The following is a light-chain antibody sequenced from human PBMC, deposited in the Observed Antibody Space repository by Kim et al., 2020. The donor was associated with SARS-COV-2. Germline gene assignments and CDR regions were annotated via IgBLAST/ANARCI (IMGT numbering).Light chain of an antibody. CDR3: QQRSSWPLT. Sequence: LSPGEIATRPCRASQSVSSSFAWYQQKPGQTPRLLIYGASNRATGIPARFTGSGSGTDFTLTISSLEPEDSAVYYCQQRSSWPLTFGGGTKVDIK. V-gene: IGKV3-11*01. CDR1: QSVSSS. J-gene: IGKJ4*01. CDR2: GAS.